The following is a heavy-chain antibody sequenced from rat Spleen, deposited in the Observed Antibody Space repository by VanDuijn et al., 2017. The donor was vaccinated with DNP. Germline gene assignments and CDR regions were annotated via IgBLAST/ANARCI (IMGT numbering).Heavy chain of an antibody. J-gene: IGHJ4*01. CDR2: IDTDGGRT. V-gene: IGHV5-58*01. CDR3: AKDLQWYAMDA. D-gene: IGHD1-1*01. Sequence: EVQLVESGGGLVQPGGSMKLSCVASGFTFSSYWMFWIRQAPGKGLEWVASIDTDGGRTFYQDSVKGRFTTSRDNAENTVYLQMNSLRSEDTATYYCAKDLQWYAMDAWGQGTSVTVSS. CDR1: GFTFSSYW.